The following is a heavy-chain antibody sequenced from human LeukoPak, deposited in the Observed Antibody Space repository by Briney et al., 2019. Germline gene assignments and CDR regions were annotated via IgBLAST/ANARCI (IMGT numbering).Heavy chain of an antibody. D-gene: IGHD6-13*01. V-gene: IGHV3-11*01. CDR1: GFTFSSYA. J-gene: IGHJ4*02. Sequence: GGSLRLSCAASGFTFSSYAMSWIRQAPGKGLEWVSSVKGRFTISRDNAKNSLYLQMNSLRAEDTAVYYCASTQQLARPFDYWGQGTLVTVSS. CDR3: ASTQQLARPFDY.